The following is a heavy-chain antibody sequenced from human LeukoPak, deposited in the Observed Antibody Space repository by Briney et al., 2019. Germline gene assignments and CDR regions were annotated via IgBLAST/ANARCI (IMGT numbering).Heavy chain of an antibody. CDR3: ARAGDGYNLLGD. D-gene: IGHD5-24*01. Sequence: SVKVSCKASGYTFTSFYKHWVRQAPGQGLEWMGRIIPILGIANYAQKFQGRVTITADKSTSTAYMELSSLRSEDTAVYYCARAGDGYNLLGDWGQGTLVTVSS. CDR2: IIPILGIA. J-gene: IGHJ4*02. CDR1: GYTFTSFY. V-gene: IGHV1-69*04.